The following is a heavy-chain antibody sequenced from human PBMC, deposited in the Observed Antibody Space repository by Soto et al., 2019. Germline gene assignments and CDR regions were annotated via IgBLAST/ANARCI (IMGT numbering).Heavy chain of an antibody. V-gene: IGHV3-23*01. CDR3: AKDRDWNDAFDM. CDR1: GFTFSSYA. J-gene: IGHJ3*02. D-gene: IGHD1-1*01. CDR2: ISGSGGST. Sequence: GGSLRLSCAASGFTFSSYAMTWVRQAPGKGLEWVSGISGSGGSTYYADSVKGRFTISRDNSKNTLFLQMNSLRADDTAVYYCAKDRDWNDAFDMWGQGTTVTVS.